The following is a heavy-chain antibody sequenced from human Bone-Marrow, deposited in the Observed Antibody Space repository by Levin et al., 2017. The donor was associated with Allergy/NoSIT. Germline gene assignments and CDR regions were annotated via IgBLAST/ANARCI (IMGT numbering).Heavy chain of an antibody. V-gene: IGHV3-23*01. CDR2: ITGSGTLT. CDR1: GFSFSGYA. D-gene: IGHD1-7*01. CDR3: ARGRWELRE. J-gene: IGHJ4*02. Sequence: ASVKVSCAASGFSFSGYAMTWVRQAPGEGLEWVSVITGSGTLTYIADSVKGRFTVARDNSNNILYLHLSTLRAEDTATYFCARGRWELREWGQGTRVTVSS.